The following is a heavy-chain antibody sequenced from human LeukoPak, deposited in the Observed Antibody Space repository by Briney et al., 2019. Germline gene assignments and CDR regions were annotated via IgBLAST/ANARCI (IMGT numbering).Heavy chain of an antibody. Sequence: GGSLRLSCAATAFTFSSYGMHWVRQAPGKGLEWVAVISYDGSNKYYADSVKGRFTISRDNSKSTLHLQMNSLTAEDTAVYYCAKFTLYDSSGFYGDAFDVWGLGTMVTVSS. CDR1: AFTFSSYG. D-gene: IGHD3-22*01. V-gene: IGHV3-30*18. CDR3: AKFTLYDSSGFYGDAFDV. CDR2: ISYDGSNK. J-gene: IGHJ3*01.